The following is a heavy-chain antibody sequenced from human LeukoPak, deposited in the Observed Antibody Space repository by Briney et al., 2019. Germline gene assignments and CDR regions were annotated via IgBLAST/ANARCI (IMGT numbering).Heavy chain of an antibody. V-gene: IGHV3-30*19. CDR1: GFTFSSYG. J-gene: IGHJ6*02. Sequence: PGRSLRLSCAASGFTFSSYGMHWVRQAPGKGLEWVAVIWYDGSNKYYADSVKGRFTISRDNSKNTLYLQMNSLRAEDTAVYYCARGRKYSYGTYYYGLDVWGQGTTVTVCS. CDR2: IWYDGSNK. D-gene: IGHD5-18*01. CDR3: ARGRKYSYGTYYYGLDV.